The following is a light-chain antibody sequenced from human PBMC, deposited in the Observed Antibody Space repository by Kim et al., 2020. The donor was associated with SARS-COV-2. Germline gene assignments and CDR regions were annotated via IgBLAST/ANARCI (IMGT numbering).Light chain of an antibody. CDR3: QTWGTGFWV. Sequence: SVKLACTLSRGRSSYAVAWHQQQPEKGPRYLMKVNSDGSHSKGDGIPDRFSGSTSGAERYLTISSLQSEDEADYYCQTWGTGFWVFGGGTKLTVL. V-gene: IGLV4-69*01. CDR2: VNSDGSH. J-gene: IGLJ3*02. CDR1: RGRSSYA.